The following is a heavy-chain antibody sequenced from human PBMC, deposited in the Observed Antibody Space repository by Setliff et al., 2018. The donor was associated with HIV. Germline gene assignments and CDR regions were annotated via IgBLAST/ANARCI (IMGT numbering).Heavy chain of an antibody. V-gene: IGHV1-69*13. Sequence: ASVKVSCKTSGGTLNSYAISWVRQAPGQGLEWMGGIIPIFGTSNYAQNFQGRVTITADESTSTAYMELSSLRAEDTAIYYCARGSLAYTRYCSGGSCYSPDYWGQGTLVTVSS. J-gene: IGHJ4*02. CDR3: ARGSLAYTRYCSGGSCYSPDY. CDR2: IIPIFGTS. CDR1: GGTLNSYA. D-gene: IGHD2-15*01.